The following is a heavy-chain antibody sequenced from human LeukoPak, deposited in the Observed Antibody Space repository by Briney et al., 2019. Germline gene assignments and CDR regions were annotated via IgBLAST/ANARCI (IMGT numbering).Heavy chain of an antibody. CDR2: ISTGSHYI. CDR3: ARGVMTTGWSDY. J-gene: IGHJ4*02. D-gene: IGHD6-19*01. Sequence: GGSLRLSCAASGFSINTYGMIWVRQAPGKGLEWVSSISTGSHYISYADSVKGRFTISRDNAKNSLYLRMNSLRAEDTAVYYCARGVMTTGWSDYWGQGTLVTVSS. V-gene: IGHV3-21*01. CDR1: GFSINTYG.